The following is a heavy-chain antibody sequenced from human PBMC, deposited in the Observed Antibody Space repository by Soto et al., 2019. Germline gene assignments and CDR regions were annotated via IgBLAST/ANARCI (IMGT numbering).Heavy chain of an antibody. Sequence: GASVRVSCKASGYTFSNNGFTSVRQAPGQGLEWMGWISGYNGDTNYVQKLQGRVTMTTDTSTSTAYMELRSLRSDDTAVYYCARGFADSSGYWSDYWGQGTQVTVSS. CDR2: ISGYNGDT. J-gene: IGHJ4*02. CDR3: ARGFADSSGYWSDY. V-gene: IGHV1-18*01. CDR1: GYTFSNNG. D-gene: IGHD3-22*01.